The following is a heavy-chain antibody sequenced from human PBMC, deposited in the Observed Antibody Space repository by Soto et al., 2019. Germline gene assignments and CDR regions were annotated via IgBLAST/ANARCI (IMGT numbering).Heavy chain of an antibody. V-gene: IGHV1-18*01. CDR2: IDSYNGKT. CDR3: ARDGDVDRRIKWFDP. Sequence: QVQQLLQSGPEVKKPGASVKVSCKASGYTFISYGISWVRQAPGQGLEWMGWIDSYNGKTNYAQQFQGRITMTTDTSTSTVYMEMRNLRSDDTAVYYCARDGDVDRRIKWFDPWGQGTLVTVSS. D-gene: IGHD2-21*02. CDR1: GYTFISYG. J-gene: IGHJ5*02.